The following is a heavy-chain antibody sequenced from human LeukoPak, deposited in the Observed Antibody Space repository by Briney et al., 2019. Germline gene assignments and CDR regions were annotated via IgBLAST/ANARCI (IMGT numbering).Heavy chain of an antibody. Sequence: GGSLRLSCAASGFTFSSYVMSWVRQAPGKGLEWVSAISGSGGATYYADSVKGRFTISRDNSKNTLYMQMNSLRVEDTAVYYCAKENGPHMSSGWYSYWGQGTLVTVSS. CDR3: AKENGPHMSSGWYSY. J-gene: IGHJ4*02. CDR1: GFTFSSYV. CDR2: ISGSGGAT. V-gene: IGHV3-23*01. D-gene: IGHD6-19*01.